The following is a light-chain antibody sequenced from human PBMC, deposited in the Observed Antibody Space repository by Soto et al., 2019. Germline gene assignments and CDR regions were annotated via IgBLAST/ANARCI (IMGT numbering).Light chain of an antibody. V-gene: IGKV3-20*01. CDR1: QSVSTSQ. J-gene: IGKJ1*01. Sequence: EIVLTQSPGTLSVAPVEGSTLSFRASQSVSTSQLAWYQQKPGQAPRLLIYGASNRATGIPDRFSGSGSGTDFTLTISRLEPEDFAVYYCQQYGSSGTFGQGTKVDIK. CDR2: GAS. CDR3: QQYGSSGT.